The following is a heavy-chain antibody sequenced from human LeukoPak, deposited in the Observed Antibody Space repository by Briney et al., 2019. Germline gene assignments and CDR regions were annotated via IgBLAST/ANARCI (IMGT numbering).Heavy chain of an antibody. CDR2: IKQDGSEK. V-gene: IGHV3-7*01. J-gene: IGHJ6*02. D-gene: IGHD3-16*01. Sequence: GGSLRLSCAASGFTFSSYWMSWVRQAPGKGLEWVANIKQDGSEKYYVDSVKGRFTISRDNAKNSLYLQMNSLRAEDTAVYYCAREGALRDYYYYGMDVWGQGTAVTVSS. CDR3: AREGALRDYYYYGMDV. CDR1: GFTFSSYW.